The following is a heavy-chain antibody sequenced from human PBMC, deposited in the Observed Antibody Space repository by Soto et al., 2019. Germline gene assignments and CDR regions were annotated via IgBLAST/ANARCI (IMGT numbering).Heavy chain of an antibody. J-gene: IGHJ3*02. CDR3: ANHPEVIVVVPAARDAFDI. CDR1: GFTFSSYG. D-gene: IGHD2-2*01. CDR2: ISYDGSNK. Sequence: GGSLRLSCAASGFTFSSYGMHWVRQAPGKGLEWVAVISYDGSNKYYADSVKGRFTISRDNSKNTLYLQMNSLRAEDTAVYYCANHPEVIVVVPAARDAFDIWGQGTMVTVSS. V-gene: IGHV3-30*18.